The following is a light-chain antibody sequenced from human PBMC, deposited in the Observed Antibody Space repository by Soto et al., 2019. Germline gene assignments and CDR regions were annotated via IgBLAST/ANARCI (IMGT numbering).Light chain of an antibody. J-gene: IGLJ1*01. CDR2: EVS. CDR1: SSDVGGYNY. Sequence: ALTQPASVSGSPGQSITISCTGSSSDVGGYNYASWYQQHPGKAPKLMIYEVSNRPSGVSNRFSGSKSGNTASLTISGLQAEDEADYYCSSYTSSSTFVFGTGTKVTVL. V-gene: IGLV2-14*01. CDR3: SSYTSSSTFV.